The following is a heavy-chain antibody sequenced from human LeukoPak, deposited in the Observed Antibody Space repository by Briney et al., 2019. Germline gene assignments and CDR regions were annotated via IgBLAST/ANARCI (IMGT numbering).Heavy chain of an antibody. D-gene: IGHD6-19*01. CDR1: GGSFSGYY. J-gene: IGHJ6*02. CDR3: ARGAYGGWTYYYYYGMDV. Sequence: SKTLSLTCAVYGGSFSGYYWSWIRQPPGKGLEWIGEINHSGSTNYNPSLKSRVTISVDTSKNQFSLKLSSVTAADTAVYYCARGAYGGWTYYYYYGMDVWGQGTTVTVSS. CDR2: INHSGST. V-gene: IGHV4-34*01.